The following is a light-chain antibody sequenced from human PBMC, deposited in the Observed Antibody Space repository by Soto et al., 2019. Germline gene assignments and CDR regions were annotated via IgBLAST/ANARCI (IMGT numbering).Light chain of an antibody. CDR2: EVS. Sequence: QSALTQPPSAAGSPGQSVTISCTGTSTDVGGYNYVSWYQQYPGKAPKLMIYEVSKRPSGVSSRFSGSKSGNTASLTISGLQAEDEAEYYCCSHAGSDTYVFGTGTKVTVL. J-gene: IGLJ1*01. CDR1: STDVGGYNY. CDR3: CSHAGSDTYV. V-gene: IGLV2-8*01.